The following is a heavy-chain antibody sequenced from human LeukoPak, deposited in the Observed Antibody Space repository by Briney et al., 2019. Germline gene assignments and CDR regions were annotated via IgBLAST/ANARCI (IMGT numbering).Heavy chain of an antibody. CDR2: ISSSSSYI. D-gene: IGHD3-22*01. J-gene: IGHJ4*02. Sequence: GGSLRLSCAASGFTFSSYSMNWVRQAPGKGLEWVSSISSSSSYIYYADSVKGRFTISRDNAKNSLYLQMNSLRAEDTAVYYCAKDHEVSYYYDSSGNFDYWGQGTLVTVSS. CDR1: GFTFSSYS. CDR3: AKDHEVSYYYDSSGNFDY. V-gene: IGHV3-21*04.